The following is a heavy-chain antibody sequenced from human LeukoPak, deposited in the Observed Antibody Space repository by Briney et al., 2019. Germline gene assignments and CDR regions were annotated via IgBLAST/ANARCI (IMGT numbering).Heavy chain of an antibody. CDR3: ARAGYDSSGYYWSFYFDY. J-gene: IGHJ4*02. V-gene: IGHV3-66*01. D-gene: IGHD3-22*01. Sequence: GGSLRLSCAASGFTFSTYWMSWVRQAPGKGLEWVSVIYSGGSTYYADSVKGRFTISRDNSKNTLYLQMNSLRAEDTAVYYCARAGYDSSGYYWSFYFDYWGQGTLVTVSS. CDR2: IYSGGST. CDR1: GFTFSTYW.